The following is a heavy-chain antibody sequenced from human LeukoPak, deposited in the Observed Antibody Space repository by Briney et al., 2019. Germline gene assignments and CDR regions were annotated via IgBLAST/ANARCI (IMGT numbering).Heavy chain of an antibody. V-gene: IGHV3-30*02. D-gene: IGHD2-2*01. Sequence: GGSLRLSCAASGFTLSSHGMHWVRQAPGKGLEWVAFIRYDGSDKYYGDSVKGRFTISRDNSKNTLDLQMNSLRAEDTAAYYCTKESLPYCSTSSCSIDYWGQGTLVTVSS. CDR3: TKESLPYCSTSSCSIDY. J-gene: IGHJ4*02. CDR2: IRYDGSDK. CDR1: GFTLSSHG.